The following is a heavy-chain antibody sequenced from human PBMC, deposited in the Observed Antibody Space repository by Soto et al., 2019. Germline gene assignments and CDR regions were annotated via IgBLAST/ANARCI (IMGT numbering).Heavy chain of an antibody. D-gene: IGHD2-2*01. CDR2: TSNSGST. CDR3: ARGGGSTKVEY. J-gene: IGHJ4*02. V-gene: IGHV4-31*03. CDR1: GGSITSSGYY. Sequence: QVQLQESGPGLVKPSQTLSLTCTVSGGSITSSGYYWSWIRQHPGEGLEWIGFTSNSGSTSFNPSLKGRVTISVDTSSNHFSLTLKSVTAADTAVYYCARGGGSTKVEYWGQGTLVTVSP.